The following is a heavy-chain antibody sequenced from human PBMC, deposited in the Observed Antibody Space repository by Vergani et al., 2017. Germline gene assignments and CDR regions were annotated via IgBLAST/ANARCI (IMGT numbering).Heavy chain of an antibody. CDR3: ARRRYDSSGYYEDAFDI. J-gene: IGHJ3*02. CDR2: IDPSDSYT. CDR1: GYSFTSYW. V-gene: IGHV5-10-1*04. D-gene: IGHD3-22*01. Sequence: EVQLVQSGAEVKKPGESLRISCKGSGYSFTSYWISWVRQMPGKGLEWMGRIDPSDSYTNYSPSFQGQVTISADKSISTAYLQWSSLKASDTAMYYCARRRYDSSGYYEDAFDIWGQGTMVTVSS.